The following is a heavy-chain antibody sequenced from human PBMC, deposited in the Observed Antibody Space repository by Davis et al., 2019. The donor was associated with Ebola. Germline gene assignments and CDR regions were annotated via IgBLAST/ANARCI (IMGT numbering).Heavy chain of an antibody. D-gene: IGHD2-8*01. CDR2: INPNSGGT. V-gene: IGHV1-2*02. CDR3: ARERGIVQTCGMDV. J-gene: IGHJ6*02. CDR1: GYTFPGYY. Sequence: AASVKVSCKASGYTFPGYYMHWVRQAPGQGLEWMGWINPNSGGTNYAQKFQGRVTMTRDTSISTAYMELSRLRSDDTAVYYCARERGIVQTCGMDVWGQGTTVTVSS.